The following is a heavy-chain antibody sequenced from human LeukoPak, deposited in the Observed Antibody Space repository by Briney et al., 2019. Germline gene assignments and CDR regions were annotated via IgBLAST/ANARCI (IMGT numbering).Heavy chain of an antibody. D-gene: IGHD5-12*01. Sequence: GGSLRLSCAASGFIFSSYWMSWVRQAPGKGLEWVANIKQDGSEKYYVDSVKGRFTISRDNAKNSLYLQMNSLRAEDTAVYYCARDSGYDFDYWGQGTLVTVSS. CDR2: IKQDGSEK. V-gene: IGHV3-7*03. CDR3: ARDSGYDFDY. CDR1: GFIFSSYW. J-gene: IGHJ4*02.